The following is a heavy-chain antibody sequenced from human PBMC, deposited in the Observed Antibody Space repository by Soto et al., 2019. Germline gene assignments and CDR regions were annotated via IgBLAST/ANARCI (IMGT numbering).Heavy chain of an antibody. J-gene: IGHJ4*02. CDR2: IWYDGSNK. D-gene: IGHD3-22*01. V-gene: IGHV3-33*01. Sequence: QVQLVESGGGVVQPGRSLRLSCAASGFTFSSYGMHWVRQAPGKGLEWVAVIWYDGSNKYYADSVKGRFTISRDNSKNTLYLQMKSLRAEDTAVYYCARSPGRYDRGYFDYWGQGTLVTVSS. CDR1: GFTFSSYG. CDR3: ARSPGRYDRGYFDY.